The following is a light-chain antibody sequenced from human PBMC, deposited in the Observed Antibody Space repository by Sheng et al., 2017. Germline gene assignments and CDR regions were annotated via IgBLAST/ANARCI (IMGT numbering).Light chain of an antibody. V-gene: IGLV3-27*01. CDR2: KDS. Sequence: SYELTQPSSVSVSPGRDSQDHLFRGYSDKEIWSLVSAEARPGPVPLVIYKDSERPSGISERFSGSSSGNTVTLAISGAQVEDEADYYCYSVADNEDVFGGGTKLTV. J-gene: IGLJ2*01. CDR3: YSVADNEDV. CDR1: SDKEI.